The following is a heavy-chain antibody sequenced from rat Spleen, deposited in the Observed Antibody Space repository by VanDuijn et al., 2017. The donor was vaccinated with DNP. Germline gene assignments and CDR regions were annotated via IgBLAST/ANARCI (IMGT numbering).Heavy chain of an antibody. V-gene: IGHV4-2*01. D-gene: IGHD1-6*01. CDR1: GFNLNDYW. CDR2: INKDSSTM. J-gene: IGHJ2*01. CDR3: ARLGWHGWFAY. Sequence: EVKLVESGGGLVQPGRSLKLSCAASGFNLNDYWMGWVRQAPGKGLEWIGEINKDSSTMNYTPSLKYKFTISRVNAQNTLYLQMSKLGSEDTAIYYCARLGWHGWFAYWGQGVMVTVSS.